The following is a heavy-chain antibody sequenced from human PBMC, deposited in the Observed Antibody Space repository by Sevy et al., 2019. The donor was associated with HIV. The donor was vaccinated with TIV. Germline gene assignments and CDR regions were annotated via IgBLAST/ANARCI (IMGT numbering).Heavy chain of an antibody. V-gene: IGHV1-69*10. D-gene: IGHD2-21*01. CDR1: GGSLSNYG. J-gene: IGHJ4*02. CDR2: IIPRVGLT. Sequence: SLKVSCKASGGSLSNYGMNWVRQAPGQGLEWTGGIIPRVGLTNYAQKFQDRVTITADESTNTVYIEVRRLTSEDTGVYYCASVRPCGGDCYYFDSWGQGTLVTVSS. CDR3: ASVRPCGGDCYYFDS.